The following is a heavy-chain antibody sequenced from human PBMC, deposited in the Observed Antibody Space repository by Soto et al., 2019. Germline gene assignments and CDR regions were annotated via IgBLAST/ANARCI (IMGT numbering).Heavy chain of an antibody. Sequence: SETLSLTCSVSGGSISSYYWSWIRQPAGKGLEWIGRIYTSGSTNYNPSLKSRVTMSVDTSKNQFSLKLSSVTAADTAVYYCARGGRIFGVVIINAFDIWGQGTMVTVSS. D-gene: IGHD3-3*02. V-gene: IGHV4-4*07. CDR1: GGSISSYY. CDR2: IYTSGST. J-gene: IGHJ3*02. CDR3: ARGGRIFGVVIINAFDI.